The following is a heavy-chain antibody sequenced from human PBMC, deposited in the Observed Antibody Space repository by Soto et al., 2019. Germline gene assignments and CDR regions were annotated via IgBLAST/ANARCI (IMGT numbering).Heavy chain of an antibody. CDR2: IWYDGNNK. D-gene: IGHD2-21*01. CDR1: GFTFSNYG. J-gene: IGHJ4*02. Sequence: GGSLRLSCAASGFTFSNYGMHWVRQSPGKGLEWVAVIWYDGNNKYYADSVKGRFTISRDNSNNTLYVQMTSLRAEDTAVYYCARGLHSLFDYWGQGTLVTVSS. CDR3: ARGLHSLFDY. V-gene: IGHV3-33*01.